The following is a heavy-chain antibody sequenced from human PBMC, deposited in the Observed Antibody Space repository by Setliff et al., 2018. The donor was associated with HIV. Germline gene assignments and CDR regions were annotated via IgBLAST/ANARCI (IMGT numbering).Heavy chain of an antibody. V-gene: IGHV4-61*09. Sequence: SETLSLTCTVSGGSICSGNYYWSWIRQPAGKGLEWIGYIYNSASTNYNPSLRSRVTISIDTSKNQFSLKLNSVTAADTAVYYCATARSYYVFDYWGQGTLVTVSS. CDR2: IYNSAST. CDR1: GGSICSGNYY. D-gene: IGHD3-10*02. J-gene: IGHJ4*01. CDR3: ATARSYYVFDY.